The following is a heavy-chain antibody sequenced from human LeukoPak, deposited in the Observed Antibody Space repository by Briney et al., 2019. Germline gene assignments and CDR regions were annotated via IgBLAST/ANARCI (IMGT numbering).Heavy chain of an antibody. D-gene: IGHD2-2*01. V-gene: IGHV4-30-2*01. CDR2: IYHSGST. CDR3: ASSGPEYCSSTSCFDY. J-gene: IGHJ4*02. Sequence: PSETLSLTCTVSGGSISSGGYYWSWIRQPPGKGLEWIGYIYHSGSTYYNPSLKSRVTISVDRSKNQFSLKLSSVTAADTAVYYCASSGPEYCSSTSCFDYWGQGTLVTVSS. CDR1: GGSISSGGYY.